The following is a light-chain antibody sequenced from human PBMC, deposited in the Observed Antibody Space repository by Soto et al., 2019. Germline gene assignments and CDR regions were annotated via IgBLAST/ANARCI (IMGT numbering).Light chain of an antibody. CDR2: AVT. CDR3: SSYTSSSTLV. J-gene: IGLJ3*02. CDR1: SSDVGGYKS. V-gene: IGLV2-14*01. Sequence: QSALTQPASVSGSPGQSITISCTGTSSDVGGYKSVSWYQQHPGKAPKLIIYAVTYRPSGVSNRFSGSKSANTASLTISGLQAGDEADYYCSSYTSSSTLVFGGGTKVTVL.